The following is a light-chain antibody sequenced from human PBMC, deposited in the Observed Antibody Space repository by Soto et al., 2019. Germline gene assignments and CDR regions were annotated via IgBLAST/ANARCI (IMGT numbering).Light chain of an antibody. CDR3: QQYEDLPLT. Sequence: DIQMTQSPSSLSASVGDRVTITCQASQDINDYLNWYQQKPGKAPKLLIYDASNLEPGVPSRFSGSGSGTDFAFTITSLQPEDIGTYYCQQYEDLPLTFGGGTKVEIK. CDR1: QDINDY. V-gene: IGKV1-33*01. J-gene: IGKJ4*01. CDR2: DAS.